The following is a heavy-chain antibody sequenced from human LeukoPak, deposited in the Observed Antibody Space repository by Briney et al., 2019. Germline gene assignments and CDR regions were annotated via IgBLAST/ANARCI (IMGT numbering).Heavy chain of an antibody. Sequence: GGSLRLSCAASGFTFSSHWMHWVRQAPGKGLVWVSRINSDGSSTSYADSLKGRFTISRDNAKNSLYLQMNSLRAEDTAVYYCARKSVAVAGPLDYWGQGTLVTVSS. CDR1: GFTFSSHW. J-gene: IGHJ4*02. CDR3: ARKSVAVAGPLDY. CDR2: INSDGSST. D-gene: IGHD6-19*01. V-gene: IGHV3-74*01.